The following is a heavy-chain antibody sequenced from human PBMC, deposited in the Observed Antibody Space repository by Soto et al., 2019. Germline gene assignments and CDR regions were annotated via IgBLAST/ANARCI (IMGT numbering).Heavy chain of an antibody. D-gene: IGHD6-13*01. Sequence: ASVKVSCKASGYTFTSYCISWVRQAPGQGLEWMGWISAYNGNTNYAQKPQGRVTMTTDTSTSTAYMELRSLRSDDTAVYYCARDPDALIAAAANWFDPWGQGTLVT. CDR2: ISAYNGNT. CDR1: GYTFTSYC. V-gene: IGHV1-18*01. J-gene: IGHJ5*02. CDR3: ARDPDALIAAAANWFDP.